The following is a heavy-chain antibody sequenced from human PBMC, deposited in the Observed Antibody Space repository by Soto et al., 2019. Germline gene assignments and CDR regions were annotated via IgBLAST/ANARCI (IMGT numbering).Heavy chain of an antibody. CDR1: GGSISSSNW. D-gene: IGHD3-9*01. CDR2: IYHSGST. V-gene: IGHV4-4*02. J-gene: IGHJ4*02. Sequence: ETLSLTCAVSGGSISSSNWWSWVRQPPGKGLEWIGEIYHSGSTNYNPSLKSRVTISVDKSKNSLYLHMNSLRAEDTAVYYCAKLPQYDILTGYLNYFDYWGQGTLVTVSS. CDR3: AKLPQYDILTGYLNYFDY.